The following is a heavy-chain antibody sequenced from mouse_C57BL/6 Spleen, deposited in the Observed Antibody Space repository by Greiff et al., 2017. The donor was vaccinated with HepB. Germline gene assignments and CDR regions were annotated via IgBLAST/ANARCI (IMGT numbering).Heavy chain of an antibody. CDR2: ISSGGDYI. D-gene: IGHD1-1*02. V-gene: IGHV5-9-1*02. CDR1: GFTFSSYA. Sequence: DVQLVESGEGLVKPGGSLKLSCAASGFTFSSYAMSWVRQTPEKRLEWVAYISSGGDYIYYADTVKGRFTISRDNARNTLYLQMSSLKSEDTAMYYCTRGGLSYYFDDWGQGTTLTVSS. CDR3: TRGGLSYYFDD. J-gene: IGHJ2*01.